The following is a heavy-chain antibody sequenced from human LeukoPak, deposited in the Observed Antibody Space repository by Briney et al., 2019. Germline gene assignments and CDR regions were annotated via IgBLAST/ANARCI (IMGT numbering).Heavy chain of an antibody. D-gene: IGHD2-2*01. CDR2: IIPIFGTA. J-gene: IGHJ6*03. CDR3: ARGLGYCSSTSCPGHYYYYMDV. V-gene: IGHV1-69*05. CDR1: GYTFTSYY. Sequence: ASVKVSCKASGYTFTSYYMHWVRQAPGQGLEWMGGIIPIFGTANYAQKFQGRVTITTDESTSTAYMELSSLRSEDTAVYYCARGLGYCSSTSCPGHYYYYMDVWGKGTTVTVSS.